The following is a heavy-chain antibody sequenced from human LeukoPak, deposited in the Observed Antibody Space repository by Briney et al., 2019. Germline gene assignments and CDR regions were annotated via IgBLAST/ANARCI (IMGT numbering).Heavy chain of an antibody. D-gene: IGHD1-14*01. Sequence: GESLKISCQGSGYSFTSYWIGWVRPMPGKGLEWMGIIYPGDSDTRYSPSFQGQVTISADKSISTAYLQWSSLKASDTAMYYCARRVTTSDDAFDIWGQGTMVTVSS. CDR2: IYPGDSDT. V-gene: IGHV5-51*01. J-gene: IGHJ3*02. CDR1: GYSFTSYW. CDR3: ARRVTTSDDAFDI.